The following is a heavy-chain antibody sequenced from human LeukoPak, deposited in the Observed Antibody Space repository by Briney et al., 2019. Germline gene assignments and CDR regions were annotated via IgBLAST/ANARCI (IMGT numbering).Heavy chain of an antibody. CDR1: VYTFTGYY. CDR2: INPNSGGT. Sequence: ASVKVSCKASVYTFTGYYMHWVRQAPGQGLEWMVWINPNSGGTNYAQKFQGRVTMTRDTSISTAYMALSRLRSDDTAVYYCARAGRLPYSSSWYGYWGQGTLVTVSS. V-gene: IGHV1-2*02. J-gene: IGHJ4*02. D-gene: IGHD6-13*01. CDR3: ARAGRLPYSSSWYGY.